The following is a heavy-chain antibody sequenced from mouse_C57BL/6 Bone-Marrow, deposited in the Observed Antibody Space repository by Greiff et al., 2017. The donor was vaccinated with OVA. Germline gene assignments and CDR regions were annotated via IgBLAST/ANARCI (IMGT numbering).Heavy chain of an antibody. CDR1: GYTFTSYW. D-gene: IGHD2-4*01. V-gene: IGHV1-72*01. CDR3: ARGADYPFDD. CDR2: IDPTSCGT. J-gene: IGHJ2*01. Sequence: QVQLQQPGAELVKPGASVKGAVESSGYTFTSYWMHWVKQRPGPRLEWIGRIDPTSCGTKYNEKFKSKATLTVDKPSSTAYMQLSSLTSEDSAVYYCARGADYPFDDWGKGTTLTVAS.